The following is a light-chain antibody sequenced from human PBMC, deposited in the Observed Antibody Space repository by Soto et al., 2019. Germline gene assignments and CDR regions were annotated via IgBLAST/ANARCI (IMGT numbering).Light chain of an antibody. V-gene: IGKV3-11*01. CDR2: DVS. Sequence: EIVLTQSPVTLSVSPVERVTLSCRASQSVSDYLAWYQQKPGQAPRLLIYDVSNRAAGIPARFSGSGSGTDFTLTISSLEAEDFAVYYCQQRSDWPGPTFGQGTRLEIK. J-gene: IGKJ5*01. CDR3: QQRSDWPGPT. CDR1: QSVSDY.